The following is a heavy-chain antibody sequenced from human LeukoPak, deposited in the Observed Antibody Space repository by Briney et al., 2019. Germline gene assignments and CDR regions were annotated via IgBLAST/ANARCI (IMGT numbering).Heavy chain of an antibody. CDR3: ARLTSSWFGELFLDP. V-gene: IGHV4-34*01. J-gene: IGHJ5*02. Sequence: PSETLSLTCAVYGGSFSGYYWSWIRQPPGKGLEWIGEINHSGSTNYNPSLKSRVTISVDTSKNQFSLKLSSVTAADTAVYYCARLTSSWFGELFLDPWGQGTLVTVSS. CDR2: INHSGST. D-gene: IGHD3-10*01. CDR1: GGSFSGYY.